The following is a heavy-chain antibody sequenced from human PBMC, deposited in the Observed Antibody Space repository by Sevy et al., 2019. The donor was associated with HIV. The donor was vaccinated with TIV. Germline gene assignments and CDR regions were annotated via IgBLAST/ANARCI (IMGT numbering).Heavy chain of an antibody. V-gene: IGHV3-30-3*01. CDR3: ARGKSGYGYALNY. CDR2: ISYDGSKK. D-gene: IGHD5-18*01. CDR1: GFTFSSYA. J-gene: IGHJ4*02. Sequence: GGSLRLSCAASGFTFSSYAMHWVRQAPGKGLEWVAVISYDGSKKYYADSVKGRFTISRDNFKNTLYLHMSSLRAEDTAVYYCARGKSGYGYALNYWGQGTLVTVSS.